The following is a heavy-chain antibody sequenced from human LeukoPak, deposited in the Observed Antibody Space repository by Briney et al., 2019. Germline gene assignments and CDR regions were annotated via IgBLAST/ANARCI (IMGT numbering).Heavy chain of an antibody. V-gene: IGHV3-30-3*01. CDR1: GFTFSSYA. D-gene: IGHD2-2*01. Sequence: PGGSLRLSCAASGFTFSSYAMHWVRQAPGKGLEWVAVISYDGSNKYYADSVKGRFTISRDNSKNTLYLQMNSLRAEDTAVYYCARGNHYSSHFDYWGQGTLVTVSS. CDR3: ARGNHYSSHFDY. J-gene: IGHJ4*02. CDR2: ISYDGSNK.